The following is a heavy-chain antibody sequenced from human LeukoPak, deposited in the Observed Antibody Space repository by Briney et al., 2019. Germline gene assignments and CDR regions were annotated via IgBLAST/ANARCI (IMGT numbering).Heavy chain of an antibody. CDR1: GGSISSSSYY. D-gene: IGHD3-22*01. Sequence: SETLSLTCTVSGGSISSSSYYWGWIRQPPGKGLEWIGSIYYSGSTYYNPSLKSRVTISVDTSKNQFSLKLSSVTAADAAVYYCARVDYYDSSGYYRLQYYFDYWGQGTLVTVSS. CDR2: IYYSGST. CDR3: ARVDYYDSSGYYRLQYYFDY. V-gene: IGHV4-39*01. J-gene: IGHJ4*02.